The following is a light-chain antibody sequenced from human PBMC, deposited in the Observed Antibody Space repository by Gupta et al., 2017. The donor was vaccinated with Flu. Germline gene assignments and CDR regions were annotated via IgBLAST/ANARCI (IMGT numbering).Light chain of an antibody. V-gene: IGKV3-11*01. CDR2: DAA. CDR1: QSVNSY. J-gene: IGKJ2*03. Sequence: EIVLTQSPATLSLSPGERATLSCRASQSVNSYLAWYQQKPGQAPRQLIYDAANRGTGIPARCSGSGCGTDFTLSISSREPEDFAVYYCQQRSNWPPYSFGQGTKVEIK. CDR3: QQRSNWPPYS.